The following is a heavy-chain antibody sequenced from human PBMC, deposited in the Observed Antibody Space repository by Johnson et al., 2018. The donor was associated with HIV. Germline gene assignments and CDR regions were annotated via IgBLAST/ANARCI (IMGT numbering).Heavy chain of an antibody. V-gene: IGHV3-30-3*01. J-gene: IGHJ3*02. CDR1: GFIFSSYA. CDR3: ARRPNHDILTGKGGAFDI. Sequence: QVHLVESGGGVVQPGRSLRLSCAASGFIFSSYAMHWVRQAPGKGLEWVAVISYDGSNKYYADSVKGRFTISRDNSKNTLYLQMNSLRAEDTALYYCARRPNHDILTGKGGAFDIWGQGTMVTVSS. D-gene: IGHD3-9*01. CDR2: ISYDGSNK.